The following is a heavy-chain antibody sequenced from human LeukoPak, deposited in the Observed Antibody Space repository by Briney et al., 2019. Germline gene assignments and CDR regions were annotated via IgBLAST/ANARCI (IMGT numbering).Heavy chain of an antibody. J-gene: IGHJ4*02. D-gene: IGHD2-8*02. CDR1: GGSFSGYY. CDR2: TFYSGTT. CDR3: ARHAAWSPYDY. Sequence: SETLSLTCAVYGGSFSGYYWSWIRQPPGKGLEWIGYTFYSGTTNYNPSLKSRITILVDTSKNQFSLKLSSVTAADTAVYHCARHAAWSPYDYWGQGTLVTVSS. V-gene: IGHV4-59*08.